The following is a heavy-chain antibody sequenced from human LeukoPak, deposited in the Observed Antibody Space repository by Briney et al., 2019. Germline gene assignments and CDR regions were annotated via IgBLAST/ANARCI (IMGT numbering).Heavy chain of an antibody. CDR2: IIPILGIA. D-gene: IGHD3-3*01. CDR3: ARAGDFWSGYLDLDY. J-gene: IGHJ4*02. V-gene: IGHV1-69*04. CDR1: GGTFSSYA. Sequence: SVKVSCKASGGTFSSYAISWVRQAPGQGLEWMGRIIPILGIANYAQKFQGRVTITADKSTSTAYMELSRLRSDDTAVYYCARAGDFWSGYLDLDYWGQGTLVTVSS.